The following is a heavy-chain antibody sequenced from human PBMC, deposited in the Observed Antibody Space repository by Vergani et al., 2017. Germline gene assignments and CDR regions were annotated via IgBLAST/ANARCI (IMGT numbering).Heavy chain of an antibody. V-gene: IGHV3-9*01. CDR2: ISWNSGST. Sequence: EVQLLESGGGLVQPGGSLRLSCAASGFTFDDYAMHWVRQAPGKGLEWVSGISWNSGSTGYADSVKGRFTISRDNAKNSLYLQMNSLRAEDTALYYCAKDIFSLEVRGVMDYWGQGTLVTVSS. CDR1: GFTFDDYA. J-gene: IGHJ4*02. D-gene: IGHD3-10*01. CDR3: AKDIFSLEVRGVMDY.